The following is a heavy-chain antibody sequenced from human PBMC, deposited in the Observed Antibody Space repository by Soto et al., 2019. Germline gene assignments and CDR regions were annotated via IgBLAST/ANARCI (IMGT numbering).Heavy chain of an antibody. Sequence: QLQLQESGPGLVKPSETLSLTCRLSDGSMNSDSSYWGWIRQPPGKGLEWIGVINHSGSTYHNLSLKGRATMSVDASRNQFSLKLTSMTAADTAVYYCARLGGYVSVGYYYLWDSWGQGTLVTVSS. CDR2: INHSGST. J-gene: IGHJ4*02. CDR3: ARLGGYVSVGYYYLWDS. CDR1: DGSMNSDSSY. V-gene: IGHV4-39*01. D-gene: IGHD3-22*01.